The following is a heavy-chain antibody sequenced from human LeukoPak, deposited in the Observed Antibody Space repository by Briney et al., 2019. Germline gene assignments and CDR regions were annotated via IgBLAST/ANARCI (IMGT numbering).Heavy chain of an antibody. CDR2: IIPIFGTA. J-gene: IGHJ6*03. V-gene: IGHV1-69*13. Sequence: EASVNVSCKASGGTFSSYAISWVRQAPGQGLEWMGGIIPIFGTANYAQKFQGRVTITADESTSTAYMELSSLRSEDTAVYYCARERITMIAFGPLYYYMDVWGKGTTVTISS. CDR3: ARERITMIAFGPLYYYMDV. D-gene: IGHD3-22*01. CDR1: GGTFSSYA.